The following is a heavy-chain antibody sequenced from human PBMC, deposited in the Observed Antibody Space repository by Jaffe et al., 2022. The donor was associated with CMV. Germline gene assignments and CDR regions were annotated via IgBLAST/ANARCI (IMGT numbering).Heavy chain of an antibody. CDR1: GFSLSTSGMC. J-gene: IGHJ6*02. V-gene: IGHV2-70*01. D-gene: IGHD2-21*02. CDR2: IDWDDDK. CDR3: ARDDCYSGYYYYGMDV. Sequence: QVTLRESGPALVKPTQTLTLTCTFSGFSLSTSGMCVSWIRQPPGKALEWLALIDWDDDKYYSTSLKTRLTISKDTSKNQVVLTMTNMDPVDTATYYCARDDCYSGYYYYGMDVWGQGTTVTVSS.